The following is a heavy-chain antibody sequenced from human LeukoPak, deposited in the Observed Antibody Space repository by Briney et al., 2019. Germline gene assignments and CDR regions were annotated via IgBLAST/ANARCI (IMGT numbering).Heavy chain of an antibody. CDR3: TRGYSGVSRYAFDI. Sequence: PGGSLRLSCVASGSGFSDQYMDWLRQAPGKGREWVGRIANIGNGYMTEYAASVKGRFTISRDDSKNSLYLHMNSLKTEDTAVYSCTRGYSGVSRYAFDIWGQGTMVTVSS. CDR2: IANIGNGYMT. CDR1: GSGFSDQY. V-gene: IGHV3-72*01. D-gene: IGHD5-12*01. J-gene: IGHJ3*02.